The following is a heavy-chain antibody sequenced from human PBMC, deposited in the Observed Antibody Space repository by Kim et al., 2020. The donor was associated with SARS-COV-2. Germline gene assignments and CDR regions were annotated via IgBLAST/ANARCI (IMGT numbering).Heavy chain of an antibody. D-gene: IGHD5-18*01. J-gene: IGHJ4*02. CDR3: ARQRISSWIQPEYYFDY. Sequence: GEFLKISCKGSGYSFTSYWIGWVRQMPGKGLEWMGIIYPGDSDTRYSPSFQGQVTISADKSISTAYLQWSSLKASDTAMYYCARQRISSWIQPEYYFDYWGQGTLVTVSS. CDR2: IYPGDSDT. V-gene: IGHV5-51*01. CDR1: GYSFTSYW.